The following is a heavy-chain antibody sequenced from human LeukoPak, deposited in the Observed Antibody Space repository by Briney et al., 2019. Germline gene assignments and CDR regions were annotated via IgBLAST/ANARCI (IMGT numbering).Heavy chain of an antibody. CDR1: GGSISSGSYY. CDR3: ARAVGGSYPNSKEYFQH. CDR2: IYTSGST. Sequence: PSETLSLTCTVSGGSISSGSYYWSWIRQPAGKGLEWIGRIYTSGSTNYNPSLKSRVTISVDTSKNQFSLKLSSVTAADTAVYYCARAVGGSYPNSKEYFQHWGQGTLVTVSS. V-gene: IGHV4-61*02. J-gene: IGHJ1*01. D-gene: IGHD1-26*01.